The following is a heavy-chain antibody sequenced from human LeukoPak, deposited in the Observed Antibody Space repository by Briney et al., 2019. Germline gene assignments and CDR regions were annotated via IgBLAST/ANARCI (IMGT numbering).Heavy chain of an antibody. Sequence: SPSETLSLTCTVSGFSISSNGHFWGWTRQPPGKGLEWIGSIYYSGSTYYNSSLKSRVTLSVDTSKNQFSLRLISVTAADTAVYYCAREVLCSGGTCYRPDNWGQGILVTVSS. CDR1: GFSISSNGHF. CDR2: IYYSGST. CDR3: AREVLCSGGTCYRPDN. J-gene: IGHJ4*02. V-gene: IGHV4-39*02. D-gene: IGHD2-15*01.